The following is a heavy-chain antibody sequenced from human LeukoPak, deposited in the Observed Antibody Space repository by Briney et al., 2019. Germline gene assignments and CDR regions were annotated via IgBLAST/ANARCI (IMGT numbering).Heavy chain of an antibody. V-gene: IGHV4-59*01. D-gene: IGHD1-26*01. Sequence: PSETLSLTCTVSGGSISSYYWSWIRQPPGKGLEWIGYIYYSGSTNYNPSLKSRVTISVDTSKNQFSLKLSSVTAADTAVYYCAREAVGAITYWGQGTLVTVSS. CDR2: IYYSGST. CDR1: GGSISSYY. CDR3: AREAVGAITY. J-gene: IGHJ4*02.